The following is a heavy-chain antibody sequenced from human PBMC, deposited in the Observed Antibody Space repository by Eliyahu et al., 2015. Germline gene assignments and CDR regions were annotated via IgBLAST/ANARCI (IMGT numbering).Heavy chain of an antibody. J-gene: IGHJ4*02. CDR2: XXGXGGST. V-gene: IGHV3-23*01. CDR3: ASPRGSGWYGPFDY. Sequence: EVQLLESGGGLVQPGGSLRLSCAASGFTFSSYAMXWVRQXPGXGLAWVSAXXGXGGSTYXADSVKGRFTISRDNSKNTLYLQMNSLRAEDTAVYYCASPRGSGWYGPFDYWGQGTLVTVSS. CDR1: GFTFSSYA. D-gene: IGHD6-19*01.